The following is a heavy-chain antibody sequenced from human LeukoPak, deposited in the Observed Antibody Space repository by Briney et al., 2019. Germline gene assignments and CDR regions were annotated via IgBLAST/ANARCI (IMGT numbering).Heavy chain of an antibody. CDR2: ISYDGTNK. CDR3: ARSGYSTGWYIWYLDL. V-gene: IGHV3-30*03. Sequence: PGGSLRLSCAASGFTFSSYGMHWVRQAPGKGLEWVAVISYDGTNKYYTGSVKGRFTISRDNSKQTLDLQMNSLRPEDTAVYYCARSGYSTGWYIWYLDLWGRGTLVTVSS. D-gene: IGHD6-19*01. CDR1: GFTFSSYG. J-gene: IGHJ2*01.